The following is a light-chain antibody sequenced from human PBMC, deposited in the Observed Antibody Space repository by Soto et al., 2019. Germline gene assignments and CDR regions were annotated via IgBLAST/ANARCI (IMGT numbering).Light chain of an antibody. J-gene: IGKJ1*01. Sequence: EIVLTQSPATLSLSPGERATLSCRASQSLSNSFIAWYQQKPGRPPSLLIYDTSSRATVIPDRFSGSGSGTDSTFTISILEPEYFAEYSCQQNSSSRWTFGQGTKVDNK. V-gene: IGKV3D-20*02. CDR3: QQNSSSRWT. CDR2: DTS. CDR1: QSLSNSF.